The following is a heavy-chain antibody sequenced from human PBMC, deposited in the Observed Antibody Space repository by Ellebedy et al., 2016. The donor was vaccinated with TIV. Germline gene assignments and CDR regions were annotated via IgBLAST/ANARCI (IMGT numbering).Heavy chain of an antibody. D-gene: IGHD3-10*01. Sequence: SETLSLXCAVSGGPISSSNWWSWVRQPPGKGLEWIGEIYHSGSTNYNPSLKSRVTISVDKSKNQFSLKLSSVTAADTAVYYCARVSLRGVIITVFDYWGQGTLVTVSS. CDR1: GGPISSSNW. J-gene: IGHJ4*02. CDR2: IYHSGST. V-gene: IGHV4-4*02. CDR3: ARVSLRGVIITVFDY.